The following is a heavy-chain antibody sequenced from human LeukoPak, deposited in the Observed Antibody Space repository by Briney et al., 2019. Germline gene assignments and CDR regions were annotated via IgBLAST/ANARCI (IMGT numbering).Heavy chain of an antibody. D-gene: IGHD2-8*02. CDR3: AKASLGHCTGAFCYHFDS. J-gene: IGHJ4*02. V-gene: IGHV3-23*01. CDR1: GFTFRTYA. Sequence: GGSLRLSCAASGFTFRTYAMSWVRQSLGRRLEWVAAISGSNPGTYHADSVKGRFTISRDNSKNTLHLQMRSLRAEDSAIYYCAKASLGHCTGAFCYHFDSWGQGTLVTVSS. CDR2: ISGSNPGT.